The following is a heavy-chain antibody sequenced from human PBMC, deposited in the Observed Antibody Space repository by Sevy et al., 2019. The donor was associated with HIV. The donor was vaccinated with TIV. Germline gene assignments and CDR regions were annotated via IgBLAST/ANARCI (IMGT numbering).Heavy chain of an antibody. CDR3: ARSWDYWGQMGY. CDR1: GFTFNNYW. D-gene: IGHD7-27*01. Sequence: GSLRLSCAASGFTFNNYWITWVRQAPGKGLEWVANIKQEGSDKYYMETVKGRFNISRDNTKNSLYLQLNSLRAEDTAVYYCARSWDYWGQMGYWGQGTLVTVSS. J-gene: IGHJ4*02. V-gene: IGHV3-7*05. CDR2: IKQEGSDK.